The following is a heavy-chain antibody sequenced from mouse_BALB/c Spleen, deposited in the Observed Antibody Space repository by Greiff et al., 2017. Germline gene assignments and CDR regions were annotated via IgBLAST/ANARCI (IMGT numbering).Heavy chain of an antibody. CDR2: ISSGGSYT. CDR1: GFTFSSYA. V-gene: IGHV5-9-3*01. CDR3: ARDGKAWFAY. J-gene: IGHJ3*01. Sequence: DVQLQESGGGLVKPGGSLKLSCAASGFTFSSYAMSWVRQTPEKRLEWVATISSGGSYTYYPDSVKGRFTISRDNAKNTLYLQMSSLRSEDTAMYYCARDGKAWFAYWGQGTLVTVSA.